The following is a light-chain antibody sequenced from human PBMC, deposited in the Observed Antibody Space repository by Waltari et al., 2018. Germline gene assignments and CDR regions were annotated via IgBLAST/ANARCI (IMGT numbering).Light chain of an antibody. Sequence: QSALTQPPSASGSPGQSLTISCTGSRGHIGTFKYVSWHQHHPGQAPKVIIYEVSKRPSGVPGRFSASKSDNTASLTVSGLQSDDEAIYYCSSYAGNNHLIFGGGTRVTVL. V-gene: IGLV2-8*01. J-gene: IGLJ2*01. CDR1: RGHIGTFKY. CDR3: SSYAGNNHLI. CDR2: EVS.